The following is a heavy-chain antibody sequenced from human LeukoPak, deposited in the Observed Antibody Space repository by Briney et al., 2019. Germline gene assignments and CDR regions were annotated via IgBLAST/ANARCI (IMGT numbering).Heavy chain of an antibody. J-gene: IGHJ6*02. CDR3: ARDLGLGYSPLYYYYYYGMDV. D-gene: IGHD2-15*01. CDR1: GGTFSSYA. Sequence: SVKVSCKASGGTFSSYAISWVRQAPGQGLEWMGGIIPIFGTANYAQKFQGRVTITADESTRTAYMELSSLRSEDTSVYYCARDLGLGYSPLYYYYYYGMDVWGQGTTVTVSS. V-gene: IGHV1-69*13. CDR2: IIPIFGTA.